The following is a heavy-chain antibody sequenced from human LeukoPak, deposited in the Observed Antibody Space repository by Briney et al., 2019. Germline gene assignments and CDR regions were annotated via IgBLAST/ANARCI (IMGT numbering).Heavy chain of an antibody. J-gene: IGHJ4*02. CDR3: ALITGKRDFGY. CDR2: INTDGSNT. D-gene: IGHD1-1*01. Sequence: PGGSLRLSCAASGFTFTSKWMHWVRQAPGKGLVWVSHINTDGSNTAYADSVRGRFTISRDNAKNTPYLQMSSLRVEDTAVYYCALITGKRDFGYWGQGTPVTVSS. CDR1: GFTFTSKW. V-gene: IGHV3-74*01.